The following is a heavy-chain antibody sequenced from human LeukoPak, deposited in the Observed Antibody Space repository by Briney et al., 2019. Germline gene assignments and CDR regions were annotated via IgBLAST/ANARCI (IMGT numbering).Heavy chain of an antibody. Sequence: GGSLRLSCAASGFTFDDYAMHWVRQAPGKGLEWVSGISWNSGSIGYADSVKGRFTISRDNAKNSLYLQMNSLRAEDTALYYCAKDISYVLGSSPVIVQGHYFDYWGQGTLVTVSS. CDR1: GFTFDDYA. V-gene: IGHV3-9*01. CDR2: ISWNSGSI. J-gene: IGHJ4*02. D-gene: IGHD3-16*01. CDR3: AKDISYVLGSSPVIVQGHYFDY.